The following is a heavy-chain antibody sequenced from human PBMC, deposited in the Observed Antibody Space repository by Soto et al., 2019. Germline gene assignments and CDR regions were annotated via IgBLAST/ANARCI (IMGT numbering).Heavy chain of an antibody. CDR1: GVTFRVVA. J-gene: IGHJ6*02. D-gene: IGHD2-15*01. Sequence: LSLSSAASGVTFRVVAMGWVRQAPGKGRWWVGRSKNKSHRGTTDYAPPVKGRFTISIDDSKNTLSLKMNSVTAEDTAVYYCTTASLLDYGGGSCVYDYGMDFWGQGTTVTVSS. CDR3: TTASLLDYGGGSCVYDYGMDF. CDR2: SKNKSHRGTT. V-gene: IGHV3-15*01.